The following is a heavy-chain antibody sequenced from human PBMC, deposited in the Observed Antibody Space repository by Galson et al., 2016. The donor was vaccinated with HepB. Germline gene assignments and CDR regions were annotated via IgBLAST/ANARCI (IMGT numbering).Heavy chain of an antibody. D-gene: IGHD2-15*01. V-gene: IGHV3-33*01. J-gene: IGHJ4*02. CDR1: GFSFSSYG. CDR2: IWDDGSNK. CDR3: ARGNTCSGGACYLDY. Sequence: SLRLSCAASGFSFSSYGMHWVRQAPGKGPEWVAVIWDDGSNKYYADSVKGRFTISRDNYKNTLYLQMNSLRAEDTAVYYCARGNTCSGGACYLDYWGQGTLVTVS.